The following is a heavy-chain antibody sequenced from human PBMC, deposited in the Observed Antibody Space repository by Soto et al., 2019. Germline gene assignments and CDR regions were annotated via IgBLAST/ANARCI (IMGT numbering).Heavy chain of an antibody. D-gene: IGHD3-22*01. CDR1: GFTFDDHT. J-gene: IGHJ3*01. Sequence: DAQLVESGGGLVQPGKSLRISCVASGFTFDDHTMHWGRQAPGRGLEWVPCIRWNRGIIGYADSVKGHFTISSDNAKNYRYLGMDSLRPEDTVVYYCTKDTHSPSGYFEAFDACGQGTKVTVSS. CDR3: TKDTHSPSGYFEAFDA. V-gene: IGHV3-9*01. CDR2: IRWNRGII.